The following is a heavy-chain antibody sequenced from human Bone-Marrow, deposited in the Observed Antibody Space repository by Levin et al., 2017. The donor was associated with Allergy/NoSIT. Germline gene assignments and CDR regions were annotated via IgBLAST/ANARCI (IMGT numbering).Heavy chain of an antibody. CDR3: TRVFDYSRGAYYYYYGMDV. J-gene: IGHJ6*02. D-gene: IGHD4-11*01. CDR1: GFTFGDYA. CDR2: IRSKAYGGTT. Sequence: GGSLRLSCTASGFTFGDYAMSWVRQAPGKGLEWVGFIRSKAYGGTTEYAASVKGRFTISRDDSKSIAYLQMNSLKTEDTAVYYCTRVFDYSRGAYYYYYGMDVWGQGTTVTVSS. V-gene: IGHV3-49*04.